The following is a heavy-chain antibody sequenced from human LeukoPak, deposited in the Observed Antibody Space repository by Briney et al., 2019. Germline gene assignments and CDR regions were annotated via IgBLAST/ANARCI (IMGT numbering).Heavy chain of an antibody. CDR3: ARAGPYCRSTSCYRGYYYMDV. CDR1: GGTFSSYA. V-gene: IGHV1-69*05. Sequence: ASVKVSCKASGGTFSSYAISWVRQAPGQGLEWMGGIIPIFGTANYAQKFQGRVTITTDESTSTAYMELSSLRSEDTAVYYCARAGPYCRSTSCYRGYYYMDVWGKGTTVTVSS. J-gene: IGHJ6*03. CDR2: IIPIFGTA. D-gene: IGHD2-2*02.